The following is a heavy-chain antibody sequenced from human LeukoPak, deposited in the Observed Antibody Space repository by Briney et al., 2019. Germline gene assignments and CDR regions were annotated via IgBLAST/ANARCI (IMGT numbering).Heavy chain of an antibody. Sequence: PGRSLRLSCAASGFTFSGSAMHWVRQASGKGLEWVGRIRSKANSYATAYAASVKGRFTISRDDSKNTAYLQMNSLKTEDTAVYYCTSMGYSSGWYYFDYWGLGTLVTVSS. CDR1: GFTFSGSA. CDR3: TSMGYSSGWYYFDY. D-gene: IGHD6-19*01. CDR2: IRSKANSYAT. V-gene: IGHV3-73*01. J-gene: IGHJ4*02.